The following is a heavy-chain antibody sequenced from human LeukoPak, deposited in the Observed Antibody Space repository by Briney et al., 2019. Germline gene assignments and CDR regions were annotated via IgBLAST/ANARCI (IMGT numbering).Heavy chain of an antibody. Sequence: SGGSLRLSCAASGFTFSSYSMNWVRQAPGKGLEWVSSISSSSSYIYYADSVKGRFTISRDNAKNSLYLQMNSLRAEDTAVYYCASRNGKGFTYAFDIWGQGTMVTVSS. D-gene: IGHD1-14*01. V-gene: IGHV3-21*01. CDR3: ASRNGKGFTYAFDI. CDR1: GFTFSSYS. J-gene: IGHJ3*02. CDR2: ISSSSSYI.